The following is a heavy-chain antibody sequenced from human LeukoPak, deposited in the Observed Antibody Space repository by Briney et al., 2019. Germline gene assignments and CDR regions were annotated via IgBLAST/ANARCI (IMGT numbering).Heavy chain of an antibody. CDR2: IRGTGDTK. Sequence: GGSRRLSCAASGITFGNYAMSWVRRAPGKGLEWGSGIRGTGDTKSSPASVAGPLTISRDKSKTTLYLRMNSMRADDTAIYYCPPLPSLRVLLISWGQGTLVTVSS. V-gene: IGHV3-23*01. CDR3: PPLPSLRVLLIS. CDR1: GITFGNYA. D-gene: IGHD2/OR15-2a*01. J-gene: IGHJ1*01.